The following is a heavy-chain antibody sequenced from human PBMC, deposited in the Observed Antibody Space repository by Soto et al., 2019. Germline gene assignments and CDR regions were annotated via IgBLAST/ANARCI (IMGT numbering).Heavy chain of an antibody. D-gene: IGHD3-10*01. CDR3: TRLEGHFFGCDF. CDR2: IKNKANSYVT. CDR1: GFTFSGSA. Sequence: QPGGSLRLSCAASGFTFSGSAVHWVRRASGKGLEWVGRIKNKANSYVTAYAASVKGRFTVSRDDSKNTAYLQMDSLRTEDTAVYYCTRLEGHFFGCDFWGQGTLVTVSS. V-gene: IGHV3-73*01. J-gene: IGHJ4*02.